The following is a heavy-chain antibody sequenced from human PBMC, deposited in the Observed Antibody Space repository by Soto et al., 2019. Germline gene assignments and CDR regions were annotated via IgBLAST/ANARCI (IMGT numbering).Heavy chain of an antibody. CDR1: GFTFSSYG. CDR2: IWYDGSNK. J-gene: IGHJ4*02. Sequence: GGSLRLSCAASGFTFSSYGMHWVRQAPGKGLEWVAIIWYDGSNKYYSDSVKGRFTISRDNSKNTLYLQMNSLRAEDTAIYYCGRVAYSFGVDYWGQGTLVTVSS. CDR3: GRVAYSFGVDY. V-gene: IGHV3-33*01. D-gene: IGHD5-18*01.